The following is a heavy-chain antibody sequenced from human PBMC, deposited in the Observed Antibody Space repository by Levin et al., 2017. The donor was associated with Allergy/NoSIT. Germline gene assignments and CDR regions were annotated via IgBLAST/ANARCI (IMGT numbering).Heavy chain of an antibody. V-gene: IGHV3-48*01. CDR2: IDTSGSAT. J-gene: IGHJ4*02. CDR3: ARFRGPFDY. CDR1: GFTFSKYS. Sequence: AGGSLRLSCATSGFTFSKYSMNWVRQAPGKGLEWISYIDTSGSATQYADSVKGRFTISRDNANNSVSLQMNSLRADDTAVYYCARFRGPFDYWGPGTLVTVSS.